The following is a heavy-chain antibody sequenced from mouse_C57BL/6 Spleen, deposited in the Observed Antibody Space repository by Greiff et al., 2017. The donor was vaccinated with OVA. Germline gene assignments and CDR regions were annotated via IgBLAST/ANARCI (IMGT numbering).Heavy chain of an antibody. V-gene: IGHV1-55*01. CDR3: ARAYGKGDWYFDV. CDR1: GYTFPSYW. CDR2: IYPGSGST. J-gene: IGHJ1*03. Sequence: QVQLQQPGAELVKPGASVKMSCKASGYTFPSYWLPCVPPRPGPGLAWIGDIYPGSGSTNYNEKFKSKATLTVDTSSSTAYMQLSSLTSEDSAVYYCARAYGKGDWYFDVWGTGTTVTVSS. D-gene: IGHD2-1*01.